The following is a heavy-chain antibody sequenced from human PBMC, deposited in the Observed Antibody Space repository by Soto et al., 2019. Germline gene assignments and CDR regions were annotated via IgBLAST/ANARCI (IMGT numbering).Heavy chain of an antibody. J-gene: IGHJ4*02. CDR2: ISYDGSNK. CDR3: ASGPGELTPYFDY. D-gene: IGHD1-26*01. CDR1: GFTFSSYA. Sequence: GGSLRLSCAASGFTFSSYAMHWVRQAPGKGLEWVAVISYDGSNKYYADSVKGRFTISRDNSKNTLYLQMNSLRAEDTAVYYCASGPGELTPYFDYWGRGTLVPVSS. V-gene: IGHV3-30-3*01.